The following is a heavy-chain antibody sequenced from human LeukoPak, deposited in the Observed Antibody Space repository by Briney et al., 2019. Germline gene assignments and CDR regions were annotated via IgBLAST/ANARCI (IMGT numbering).Heavy chain of an antibody. Sequence: ASVKVSCKACGYTFTSYGISWVRQAPGQGLEWMGWISAYNGNTNYAQKLQGRVTMTTDTSTSTAYMELRSLRSDDTAVYYCARDQLRFSGWLPTKGLCDYWGQGTLVTVSS. CDR2: ISAYNGNT. CDR1: GYTFTSYG. V-gene: IGHV1-18*01. CDR3: ARDQLRFSGWLPTKGLCDY. D-gene: IGHD3-3*01. J-gene: IGHJ4*02.